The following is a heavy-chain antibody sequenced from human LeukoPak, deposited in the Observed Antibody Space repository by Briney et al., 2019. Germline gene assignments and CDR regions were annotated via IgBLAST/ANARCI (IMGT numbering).Heavy chain of an antibody. CDR1: GYTFSSYS. D-gene: IGHD3-22*01. CDR3: VRLRRNSDTSGFYYYDF. CDR2: ISVRSNYI. Sequence: GGSLRLSCLASGYTFSSYSINWVRQAPGKGLEWVSSISVRSNYIYYADSVRGRFRISRDDARDSLYLQMNSLRAEDTAVYYCVRLRRNSDTSGFYYYDFWGQGTLVTVSS. J-gene: IGHJ4*02. V-gene: IGHV3-21*01.